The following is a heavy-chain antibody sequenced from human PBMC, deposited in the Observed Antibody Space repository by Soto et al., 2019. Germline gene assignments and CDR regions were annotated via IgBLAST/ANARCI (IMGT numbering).Heavy chain of an antibody. CDR2: ISYDGSNK. J-gene: IGHJ4*02. V-gene: IGHV3-30*18. Sequence: GGSLRLSCAASGFTFSSYGMHWVRQAPGKGLEWVAVISYDGSNKYYADSVKGRFTISRDNSKNTLYLQMNSLRAEDTAVYYCAKDYAGYCSGGSCRMHDYWGQGTLVTVSS. CDR3: AKDYAGYCSGGSCRMHDY. D-gene: IGHD2-15*01. CDR1: GFTFSSYG.